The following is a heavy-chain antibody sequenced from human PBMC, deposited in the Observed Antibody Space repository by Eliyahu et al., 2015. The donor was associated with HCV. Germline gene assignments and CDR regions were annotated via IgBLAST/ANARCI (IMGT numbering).Heavy chain of an antibody. CDR1: GGTFSSYA. V-gene: IGHV1-69*01. CDR2: IMPIFGTA. J-gene: IGHJ6*02. CDR3: ARDRHDGMDV. Sequence: QVQLVQSGAEVKKPGXSVKVSCXASGGTFSSYAISXVRXAPGQGLEWMGGIMPIFGTANYAQKFQGRVTITADESTSTAYMELSSLRSEDTAVYYCARDRHDGMDVWGQGTTVTVSS.